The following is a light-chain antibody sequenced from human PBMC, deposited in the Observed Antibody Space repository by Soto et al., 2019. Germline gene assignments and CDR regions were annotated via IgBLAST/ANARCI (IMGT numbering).Light chain of an antibody. Sequence: DIQMTQSPSTLYASVGDTVTITCRASQSISSWLAWYQQKPGKAPKLLIYKASSLESGVPSRFSGSGSGTEFTLTISSLQPDDFATYYCQQYNSYPTFGQGTKVEIK. V-gene: IGKV1-5*03. CDR3: QQYNSYPT. J-gene: IGKJ1*01. CDR1: QSISSW. CDR2: KAS.